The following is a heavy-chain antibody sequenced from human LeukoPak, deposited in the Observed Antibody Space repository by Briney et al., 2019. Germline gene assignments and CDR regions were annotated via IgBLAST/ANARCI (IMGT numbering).Heavy chain of an antibody. CDR3: ARERYSYGYERDNWFDR. CDR2: IYPSGST. V-gene: IGHV4-61*02. D-gene: IGHD5-18*01. Sequence: PSETLSLTCTVSGGSISSGSYHWSWIRQPAGKALEWIGRIYPSGSTNYDPSLKSRVTISVDTSKNQFSLKLTSVTAADTAVYYCARERYSYGYERDNWFDRWGQGTLVTVSS. J-gene: IGHJ5*02. CDR1: GGSISSGSYH.